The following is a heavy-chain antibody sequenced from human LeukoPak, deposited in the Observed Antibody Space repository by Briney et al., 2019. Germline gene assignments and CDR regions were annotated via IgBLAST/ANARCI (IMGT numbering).Heavy chain of an antibody. Sequence: PGGSLRLSCTASGFTFGDYAMSWFRQAPGKGLEWVGFIRGKPYGGTTEYAASVKGRFTISRDDSKSIAYLQMNSLNSEDTAVYYCSRGGRIAAAGPDYWGQGTLVTVSS. CDR1: GFTFGDYA. CDR3: SRGGRIAAAGPDY. V-gene: IGHV3-49*03. D-gene: IGHD6-13*01. CDR2: IRGKPYGGTT. J-gene: IGHJ4*02.